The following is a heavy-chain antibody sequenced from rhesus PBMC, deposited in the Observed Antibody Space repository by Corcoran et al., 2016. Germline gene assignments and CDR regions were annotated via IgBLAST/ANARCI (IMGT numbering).Heavy chain of an antibody. D-gene: IGHD4-4*01. CDR1: GYSISRGSG. CDR3: ARFVTMVVSRGIDY. V-gene: IGHV4-127*01. J-gene: IGHJ4*01. Sequence: QVQLQEAGPGLVKPSETLSLTCAVSGYSISRGSGWSCSPQPRGKGREWSGFLGGSTGNPNYNPALKSRVTIAKDTSKNQFSLKLSSVTAADTAVYYCARFVTMVVSRGIDYWGQGVLVTVSS. CDR2: LGGSTGNP.